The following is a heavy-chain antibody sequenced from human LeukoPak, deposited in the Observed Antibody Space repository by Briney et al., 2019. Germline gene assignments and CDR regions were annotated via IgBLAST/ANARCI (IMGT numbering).Heavy chain of an antibody. D-gene: IGHD6-19*01. J-gene: IGHJ4*02. CDR1: GFTFSSYG. Sequence: DPGGSLRLSCAASGFTFSSYGMSWVRQAPGKGLEWVSAISGSGGSTYYADSVKGRFTISRDNSKNTLYLQMNSLRAEDTAVYYCAKDHKQWLETNFDYWGQGTLVTVSS. V-gene: IGHV3-23*01. CDR2: ISGSGGST. CDR3: AKDHKQWLETNFDY.